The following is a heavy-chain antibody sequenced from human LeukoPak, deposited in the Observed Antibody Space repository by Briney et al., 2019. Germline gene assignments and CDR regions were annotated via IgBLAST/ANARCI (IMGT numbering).Heavy chain of an antibody. CDR1: GGTFSSYA. J-gene: IGHJ5*02. CDR3: AGISVTMVRGVIAP. CDR2: IIPIFGTA. D-gene: IGHD3-10*01. V-gene: IGHV1-69*06. Sequence: AASVKVSCKASGGTFSSYAISWVRQAPGQGLEWMGGIIPIFGTANYAQKFQGRVTITADKSTSTAYMELSSLRSEDTAVYYCAGISVTMVRGVIAPWGQGTLVTVSS.